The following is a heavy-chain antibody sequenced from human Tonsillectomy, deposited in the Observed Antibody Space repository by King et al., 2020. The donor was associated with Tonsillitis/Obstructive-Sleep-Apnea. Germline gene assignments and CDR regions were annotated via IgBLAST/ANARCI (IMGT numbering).Heavy chain of an antibody. CDR3: ARGYGAYVSFNWFDP. CDR1: GYTFTDYY. Sequence: QLVQSGAEVKKPGASVKVSCKASGYTFTDYYMHWMRQAPGQGLEWMGWINPNSGGTTYAQKFQGRVTMTGDTSISTAYMELSSLRSDDTAVYYCARGYGAYVSFNWFDPWGQGTLVTVSS. J-gene: IGHJ5*02. CDR2: INPNSGGT. V-gene: IGHV1-2*02. D-gene: IGHD4-17*01.